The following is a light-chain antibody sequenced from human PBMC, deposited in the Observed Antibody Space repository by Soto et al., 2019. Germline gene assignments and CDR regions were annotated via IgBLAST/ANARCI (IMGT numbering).Light chain of an antibody. CDR1: SSDVGIYNY. CDR3: SSYTTSSTRV. J-gene: IGLJ1*01. CDR2: EVS. V-gene: IGLV2-14*01. Sequence: QSALTQPASVSGSPGQSIAISCTGSSSDVGIYNYVSWYQQHPGKVPKLIIYEVSNRPSGVPNRFSGSKSGNTASLTISGLQDEDEADYYCSSYTTSSTRVFGTGTKVTVL.